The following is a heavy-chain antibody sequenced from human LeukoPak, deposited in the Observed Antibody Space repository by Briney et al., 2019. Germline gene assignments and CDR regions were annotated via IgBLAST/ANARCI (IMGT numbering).Heavy chain of an antibody. Sequence: PSETLSLTCTVSGGSISSGSYYWSWIRQPARKGLEWIGRIYTSGSTNYNPSLKSRVTISVDTSKNQFSLKLSSVTAADTAVYYCARVGYDILTGYHYFDYWGQGTLVTVSS. D-gene: IGHD3-9*01. CDR3: ARVGYDILTGYHYFDY. J-gene: IGHJ4*02. CDR2: IYTSGST. V-gene: IGHV4-61*02. CDR1: GGSISSGSYY.